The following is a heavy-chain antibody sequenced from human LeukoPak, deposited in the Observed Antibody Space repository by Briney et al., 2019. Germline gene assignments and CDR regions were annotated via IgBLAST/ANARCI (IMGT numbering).Heavy chain of an antibody. Sequence: PGGSLRLSCAASGFTFSSYEMSWVRQAPGKGLEWVSYISSSSSTIYYADSVKGRFTISRDNAKNSLYLQMNSLRAEDTAVYYCARDGKYYDFWSGYYYYYGMDVWGQGTTVTVSS. CDR3: ARDGKYYDFWSGYYYYYGMDV. D-gene: IGHD3-3*01. J-gene: IGHJ6*02. CDR2: ISSSSSTI. CDR1: GFTFSSYE. V-gene: IGHV3-48*03.